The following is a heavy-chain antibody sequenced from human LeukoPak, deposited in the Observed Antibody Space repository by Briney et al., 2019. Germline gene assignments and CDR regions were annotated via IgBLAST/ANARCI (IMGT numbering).Heavy chain of an antibody. CDR2: ISSSSSYI. Sequence: GGSLRLSCAASGFTFSSYAMSWVRQAPGKGLEWVSSISSSSSYIYYADSVKGRFTISRDNAKNSLYLQMNSLRAEDTAVYYCARADYYDTSLDYWGQGTLVTVSS. V-gene: IGHV3-21*01. J-gene: IGHJ4*02. CDR3: ARADYYDTSLDY. D-gene: IGHD3-22*01. CDR1: GFTFSSYA.